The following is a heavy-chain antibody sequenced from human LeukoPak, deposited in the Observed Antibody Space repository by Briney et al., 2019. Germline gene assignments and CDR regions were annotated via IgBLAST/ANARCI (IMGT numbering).Heavy chain of an antibody. CDR1: GFTFSSYE. D-gene: IGHD3-10*01. J-gene: IGHJ4*02. CDR2: ISSSGSTI. CDR3: ATLGYYYGSGSYHDY. V-gene: IGHV3-48*03. Sequence: PGGSLRLSCAASGFTFSSYEMNWVRQAPGKGLEWVSYISSSGSTIYYAYSVKGRFTISRDNSKNTLYLQMNSLRAEDTAVYYCATLGYYYGSGSYHDYWGQGTLVTVSS.